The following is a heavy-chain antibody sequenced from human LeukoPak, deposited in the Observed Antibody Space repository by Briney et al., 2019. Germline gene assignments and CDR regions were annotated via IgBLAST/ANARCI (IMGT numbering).Heavy chain of an antibody. V-gene: IGHV4-59*01. D-gene: IGHD4-17*01. Sequence: SETLSLTCTVSGASINNYYWTWIWQSPGKGLEWIGYIHSTGSTNYNFSLRRRVIMSVDKSKNQFSLNLSSVTAADTAVYYCVRDEKGDYNFDYWGQGTLVTVSS. J-gene: IGHJ4*02. CDR1: GASINNYY. CDR2: IHSTGST. CDR3: VRDEKGDYNFDY.